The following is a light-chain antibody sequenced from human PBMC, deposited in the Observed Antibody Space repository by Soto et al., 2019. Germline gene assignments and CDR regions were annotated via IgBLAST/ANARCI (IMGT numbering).Light chain of an antibody. CDR1: QSVSSSY. Sequence: EIVLTQSPGTLSLSPGERATLSCRASQSVSSSYFAWYQQKPGQAPRLRIYGASSRATVIPDRFSGSGSGTDFTLTISRLEPEDFAVYYCQQYGSSPETWTFGQGTKVESK. CDR2: GAS. V-gene: IGKV3-20*01. CDR3: QQYGSSPETWT. J-gene: IGKJ1*01.